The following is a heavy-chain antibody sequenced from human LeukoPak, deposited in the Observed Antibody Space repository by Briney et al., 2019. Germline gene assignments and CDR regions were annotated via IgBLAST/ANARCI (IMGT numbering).Heavy chain of an antibody. J-gene: IGHJ5*02. Sequence: ASVKVSCKASGYTFTSYYMHWVRQAPGQGLEWMGWINPNSGGTNYAQKFQGRVTMTRDTSISTAYMELSRLRSDDTAVYYCARDWGESNWFDPWGQGTLVTVSS. CDR1: GYTFTSYY. D-gene: IGHD3-16*01. CDR2: INPNSGGT. V-gene: IGHV1-2*02. CDR3: ARDWGESNWFDP.